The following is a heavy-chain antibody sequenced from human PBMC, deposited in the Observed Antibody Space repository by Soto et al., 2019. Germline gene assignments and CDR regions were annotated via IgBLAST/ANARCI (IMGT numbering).Heavy chain of an antibody. J-gene: IGHJ4*02. CDR1: GFTFSSYG. D-gene: IGHD2-15*01. CDR3: AKELVVVAANLESDY. Sequence: GGSLRLSCAASGFTFSSYGMHWVRQAPGKGLEWVAVISYDGSNKYYVDSVKGRFTISRDNSKNTLYLQMNSLRAEDTAVYYCAKELVVVAANLESDYWGQGTLVTVSS. V-gene: IGHV3-30*18. CDR2: ISYDGSNK.